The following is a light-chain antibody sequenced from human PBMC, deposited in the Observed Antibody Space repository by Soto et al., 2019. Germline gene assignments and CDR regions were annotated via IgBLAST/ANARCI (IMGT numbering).Light chain of an antibody. V-gene: IGKV3-15*01. CDR3: QQYNDWPPSIT. J-gene: IGKJ5*01. Sequence: EIVITQSPATLSVSPGERATLSCRASRSVSSNLAWYQQKPGQAPRLLIYGASSRATGVPARFIGSGSGTEFTLTISSLQSEDFAVYSCQQYNDWPPSITFGQGTRLEIK. CDR2: GAS. CDR1: RSVSSN.